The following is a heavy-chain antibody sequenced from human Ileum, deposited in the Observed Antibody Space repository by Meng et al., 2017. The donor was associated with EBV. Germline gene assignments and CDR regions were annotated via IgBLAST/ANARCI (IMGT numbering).Heavy chain of an antibody. CDR3: ARSSPIVRGLDY. CDR2: VYHDGAT. V-gene: IGHV4-4*02. D-gene: IGHD3-10*01. Sequence: QLQAAGPGLVQPSGTLPLTCAVSGDSVSGSDWWSAVRQPPGKGLEWIGEVYHDGATNYHPSLKSRVTISLDKSKNEVNLHLNSLTAADTAVYFCARSSPIVRGLDYWGQGTLVTVSS. J-gene: IGHJ4*02. CDR1: GDSVSGSDW.